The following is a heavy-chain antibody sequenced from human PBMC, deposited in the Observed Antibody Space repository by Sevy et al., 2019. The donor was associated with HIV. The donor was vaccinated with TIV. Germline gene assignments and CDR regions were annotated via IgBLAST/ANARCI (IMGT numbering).Heavy chain of an antibody. Sequence: GGSLRLSCAPSGFPFSSYAMHWARQAPAKGLEWVAVISYDGSNKYYEDPVKGSFTISRENSKKTLYLQMNSLRAEDTAVYYCARVHGYYDFWSGYYNPGDYGMDVWGQGTTVTVSS. CDR1: GFPFSSYA. J-gene: IGHJ6*02. V-gene: IGHV3-30-3*01. CDR3: ARVHGYYDFWSGYYNPGDYGMDV. D-gene: IGHD3-3*01. CDR2: ISYDGSNK.